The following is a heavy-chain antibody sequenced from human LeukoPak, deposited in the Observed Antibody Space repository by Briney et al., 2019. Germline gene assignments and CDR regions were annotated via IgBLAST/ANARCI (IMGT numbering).Heavy chain of an antibody. V-gene: IGHV3-74*01. Sequence: QPGGSLRLSCAASGFTFSSYWMDWVRQAPGKGLVWVSRIYSDGSSTSYADSVKGRFTISRDNAKNTLYLQMNSLRAEDTAVYYCARAQYDFWSGHYYWGQGTLVTVSS. CDR3: ARAQYDFWSGHYY. D-gene: IGHD3-3*01. CDR2: IYSDGSST. CDR1: GFTFSSYW. J-gene: IGHJ4*02.